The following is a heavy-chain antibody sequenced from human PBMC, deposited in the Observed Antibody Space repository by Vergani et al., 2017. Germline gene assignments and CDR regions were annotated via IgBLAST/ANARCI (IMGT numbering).Heavy chain of an antibody. CDR3: AKGQKPTRNYGMDV. Sequence: EVQLVESGGGLVQPGRSLRLSCAASGFTFADYALHWVRQAPGKGLEWVSGISWNSGSIGYADSVKGRFTISRDNAKNSLYLQMNSLRAEDTALYYCAKGQKPTRNYGMDVWGQGTTVTVSS. CDR2: ISWNSGSI. CDR1: GFTFADYA. V-gene: IGHV3-9*01. J-gene: IGHJ6*02.